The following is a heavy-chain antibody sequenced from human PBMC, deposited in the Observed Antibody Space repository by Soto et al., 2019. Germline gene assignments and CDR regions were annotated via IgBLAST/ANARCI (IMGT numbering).Heavy chain of an antibody. CDR3: ARDRRYAFDT. J-gene: IGHJ3*02. Sequence: EVQLVESGGGLVQPGGSLRLSCAASGFTFSDYSMNWVRRAPGKGLECISYISRRTNYIYYADSVKGRFTISRDNAKNSLYLEMSSLRDDDTAVYYCARDRRYAFDTWGQGTMVTVSS. CDR2: ISRRTNYI. CDR1: GFTFSDYS. V-gene: IGHV3-48*02.